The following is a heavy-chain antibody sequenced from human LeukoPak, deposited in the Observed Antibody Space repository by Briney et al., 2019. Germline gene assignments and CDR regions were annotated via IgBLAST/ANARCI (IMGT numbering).Heavy chain of an antibody. V-gene: IGHV3-20*04. CDR3: ARGPLLADYYDSSGYSVFDY. Sequence: GGSLRLSCAASGFTFDDGGMSWVRHAPGKGLEWVSGIIWNGGSTGYADSVKGRFTISRDNAKNSLYLQKNSLRAEDTALYYCARGPLLADYYDSSGYSVFDYWGQGTLVTVSS. J-gene: IGHJ4*02. D-gene: IGHD3-22*01. CDR1: GFTFDDGG. CDR2: IIWNGGST.